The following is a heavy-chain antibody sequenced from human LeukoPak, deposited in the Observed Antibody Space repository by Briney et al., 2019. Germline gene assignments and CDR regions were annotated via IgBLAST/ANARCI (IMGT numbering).Heavy chain of an antibody. Sequence: GGSLRLSCAASGFNFITYTMNWVRQAPGKGLEWVSYISSSSGNIYYADSVKGRFTISRDNAKTSLYLQMNSLRAEDTALYYCARDRGGIGYYMDVWGKGTTVTVSS. CDR1: GFNFITYT. D-gene: IGHD3-16*02. J-gene: IGHJ6*03. CDR3: ARDRGGIGYYMDV. V-gene: IGHV3-48*04. CDR2: ISSSSGNI.